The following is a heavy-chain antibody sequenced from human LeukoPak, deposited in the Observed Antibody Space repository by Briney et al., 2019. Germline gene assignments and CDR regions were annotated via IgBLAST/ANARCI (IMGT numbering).Heavy chain of an antibody. Sequence: ASVKVSCKASGYTFTGYYMHWVRQAPGQGLEWMGWINPNSGGTSYAQKFQGRVTMTRDTSISTAYMELSRLRSDDTAVYYCARDYYDSSGYYPRGYNWFDPWGQGTLVTVSS. CDR1: GYTFTGYY. CDR2: INPNSGGT. D-gene: IGHD3-22*01. CDR3: ARDYYDSSGYYPRGYNWFDP. J-gene: IGHJ5*02. V-gene: IGHV1-2*02.